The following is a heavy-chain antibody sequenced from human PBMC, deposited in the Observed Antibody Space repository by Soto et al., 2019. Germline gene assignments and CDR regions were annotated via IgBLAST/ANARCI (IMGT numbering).Heavy chain of an antibody. V-gene: IGHV3-7*04. CDR1: GFTFSNYW. J-gene: IGHJ3*02. Sequence: EVQVVESGGGLVQPGGSLRLSCAASGFTFSNYWMTWVRQAPGKGLEWVANIKQDASETFYVDSVKGRFTISRDNAKNSLYLQMNSLRVEDTAVYDCARDSGPRGYDAFDIWGQGTMVTVSS. CDR3: ARDSGPRGYDAFDI. D-gene: IGHD2-8*02. CDR2: IKQDASET.